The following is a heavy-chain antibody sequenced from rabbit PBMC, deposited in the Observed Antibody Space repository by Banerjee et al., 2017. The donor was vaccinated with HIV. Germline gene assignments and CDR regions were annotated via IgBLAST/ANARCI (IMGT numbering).Heavy chain of an antibody. CDR1: GVSFSFSNY. D-gene: IGHD1-1*01. V-gene: IGHV1S40*01. CDR2: VDVGSSGFT. CDR3: ARNYVNVFDP. J-gene: IGHJ2*01. Sequence: QSLEESGGDLVKPGASLTLTCTASGVSFSFSNYMCWVRQAPGKGLEWIGCVDVGSSGFTYFANWAKGRFTISKTSSTTVTLQMTSLTAADTATYFCARNYVNVFDPWGPGTLVTVS.